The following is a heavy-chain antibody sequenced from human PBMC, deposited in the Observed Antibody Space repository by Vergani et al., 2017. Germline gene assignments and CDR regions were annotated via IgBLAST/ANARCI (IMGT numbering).Heavy chain of an antibody. V-gene: IGHV1-69*04. CDR2: IIPILGIA. D-gene: IGHD2-15*01. CDR3: ARVSGGPDDY. Sequence: QVQLVQSGAEVKKPGASVKVSCKASGGTFSNYAISWVRQAPGQGLEWMGRIIPILGIANYAQKFQDRVTITADNSTSTFYMERSSLRSEDTAVYYCARVSGGPDDYWGQGTLVTVSS. CDR1: GGTFSNYA. J-gene: IGHJ4*02.